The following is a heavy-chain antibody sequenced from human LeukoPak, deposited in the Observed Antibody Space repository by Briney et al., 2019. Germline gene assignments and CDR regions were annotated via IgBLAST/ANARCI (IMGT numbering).Heavy chain of an antibody. CDR2: ISGSGGST. CDR3: AKAHSSGYTPYYYYYYGMDV. Sequence: GGSLRLSCAASGFTFSSYAMSWVRQAPGKGLEWVSAISGSGGSTYYADSEKGRFTISRDNSKNTLYLQMNSLRAEDTAVYYCAKAHSSGYTPYYYYYYGMDVWGQGTTVTVSS. V-gene: IGHV3-23*01. J-gene: IGHJ6*02. D-gene: IGHD3-22*01. CDR1: GFTFSSYA.